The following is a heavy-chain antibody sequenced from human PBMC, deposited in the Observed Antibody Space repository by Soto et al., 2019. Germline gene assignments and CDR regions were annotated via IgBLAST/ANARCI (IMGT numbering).Heavy chain of an antibody. CDR2: IYYSGST. V-gene: IGHV4-59*08. CDR1: GGSISSYY. D-gene: IGHD5-12*01. J-gene: IGHJ6*03. CDR3: ARLNSGYDYYYYYYMDV. Sequence: SETLSLTCTVSGGSISSYYWSWIRQPPGKGLEWIGYIYYSGSTNYNPSLKSRITISVDTSENQFSLKLSSVTAADTAVYYCARLNSGYDYYYYYYMDVWGKGTTVTVSS.